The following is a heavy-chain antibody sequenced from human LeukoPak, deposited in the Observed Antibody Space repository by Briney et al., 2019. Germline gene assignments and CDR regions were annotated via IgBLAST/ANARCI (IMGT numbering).Heavy chain of an antibody. V-gene: IGHV1-18*01. CDR3: ARHSVCSGGSCYSHYFDY. CDR2: ISAYNGNT. CDR1: GYTFTSYG. D-gene: IGHD2-15*01. J-gene: IGHJ4*02. Sequence: GASVKFSCKASGYTFTSYGISWVRQAPGQGLEWMGWISAYNGNTNYAQKLQGRVTMTTNTSTSTAYMELRSLRSDDTAVYYCARHSVCSGGSCYSHYFDYWGQGTLVTVSS.